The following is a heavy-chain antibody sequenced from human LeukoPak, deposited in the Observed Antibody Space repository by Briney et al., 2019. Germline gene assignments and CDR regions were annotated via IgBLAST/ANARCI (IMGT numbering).Heavy chain of an antibody. J-gene: IGHJ6*02. Sequence: ASVKVSCKVSGYTLTELSMHWVRQAPGKGLEWMGGFDPEDGETIYAQKFQGRVTMTEDTSTDTAYMELSSLRSEDTAVYYCATLLSLSHTTVLGYYYYYGMDVWGQGTTVTVSS. CDR1: GYTLTELS. V-gene: IGHV1-24*01. CDR2: FDPEDGET. CDR3: ATLLSLSHTTVLGYYYYYGMDV. D-gene: IGHD3-10*01.